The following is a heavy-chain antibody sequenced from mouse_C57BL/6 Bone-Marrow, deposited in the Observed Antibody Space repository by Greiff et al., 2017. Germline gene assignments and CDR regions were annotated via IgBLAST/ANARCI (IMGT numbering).Heavy chain of an antibody. D-gene: IGHD2-14*01. J-gene: IGHJ2*01. CDR1: GYTFTSYG. Sequence: QVQLQQSGAELARPGASVKLSCKASGYTFTSYGISWVKQRTGQGLEWIGEIYPRSGNTYYNEKFKGKATLTADKSSSTAYMELRSLTSEDSAVYFCARYGVRPYFDYWGQGTTLTVSS. V-gene: IGHV1-81*01. CDR2: IYPRSGNT. CDR3: ARYGVRPYFDY.